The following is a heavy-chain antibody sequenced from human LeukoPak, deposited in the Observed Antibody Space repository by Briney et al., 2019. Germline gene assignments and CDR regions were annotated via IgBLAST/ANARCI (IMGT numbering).Heavy chain of an antibody. CDR1: GYTFTGYY. CDR2: INPNSGGT. D-gene: IGHD2-2*01. Sequence: GASVKVSCKASGYTFTGYYMLWVRQAPGQGLEWMGWINPNSGGTNYAQKFQGRVTMTRDTSISTAYMELSRLRSDDTAVYYCARDRHYCSSTSCYRTTDPSDAFDIWGQGTMVTVSS. V-gene: IGHV1-2*02. J-gene: IGHJ3*02. CDR3: ARDRHYCSSTSCYRTTDPSDAFDI.